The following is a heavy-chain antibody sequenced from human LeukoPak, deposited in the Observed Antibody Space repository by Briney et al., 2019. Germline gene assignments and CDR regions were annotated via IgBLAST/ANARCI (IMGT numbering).Heavy chain of an antibody. V-gene: IGHV3-53*05. CDR2: IYSGGST. CDR3: AKELLRWFDY. Sequence: QTGGSLRLSCAASGFTVSSNYMSWVRQAPGKGLEWVSVIYSGGSTYYADSAKGRFTISRDNSKNTLYLQMNSLRAEDTAVYYCAKELLRWFDYWGQGTLVTVSS. CDR1: GFTVSSNY. J-gene: IGHJ4*02. D-gene: IGHD4-23*01.